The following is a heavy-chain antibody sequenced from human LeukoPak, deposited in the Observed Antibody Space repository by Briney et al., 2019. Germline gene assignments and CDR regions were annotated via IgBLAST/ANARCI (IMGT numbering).Heavy chain of an antibody. V-gene: IGHV5-51*01. CDR2: MYPGDSDT. CDR3: ARRDTSGSLFWFDP. Sequence: GESLKISCQGSGYSFSHHWIAWVRKMPGKGLEWMAMMYPGDSDTRYSPSFQGQVTISVDKSISTAYLQWNSLKASDTGMYYCARRDTSGSLFWFDPWGQGALVTVSS. D-gene: IGHD3-10*01. J-gene: IGHJ5*02. CDR1: GYSFSHHW.